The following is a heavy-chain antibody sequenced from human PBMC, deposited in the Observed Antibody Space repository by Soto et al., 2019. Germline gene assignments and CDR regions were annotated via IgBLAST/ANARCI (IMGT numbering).Heavy chain of an antibody. J-gene: IGHJ2*01. CDR1: GGSFSGYY. Sequence: QVQLQQWGAGPLRPLETLSLTCCVSGGSFSGYYWAWIRQSPGKGLEWIGEINDRGSINYNPSLKSRVRISVATSKNHYSLNLRSVTAADTAVYYCARESHDILTGPPWVWYFDLWGRGTLVTVSS. D-gene: IGHD3-9*01. V-gene: IGHV4-34*01. CDR3: ARESHDILTGPPWVWYFDL. CDR2: INDRGSI.